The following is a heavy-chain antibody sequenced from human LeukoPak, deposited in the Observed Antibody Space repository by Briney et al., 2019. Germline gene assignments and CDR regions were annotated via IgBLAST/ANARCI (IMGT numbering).Heavy chain of an antibody. CDR3: ARHSSVLPFDY. J-gene: IGHJ4*02. CDR1: GGSLSTSSYY. D-gene: IGHD3-10*01. CDR2: IYYSGST. Sequence: SETLSLTCTVSGGSLSTSSYYWGWLRQPPGKGLEWIGSIYYSGSTFYNPSLKSRVTIFVDTSRNQFSLKLSSVTAADTAVYYCARHSSVLPFDYWGQGTLVAVSS. V-gene: IGHV4-39*01.